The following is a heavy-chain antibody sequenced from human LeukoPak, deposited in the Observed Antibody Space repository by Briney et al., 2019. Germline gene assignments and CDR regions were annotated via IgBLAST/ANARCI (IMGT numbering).Heavy chain of an antibody. V-gene: IGHV4-39*07. J-gene: IGHJ5*02. CDR3: ARDLDTYSA. Sequence: KPSETLSLTCAVYGGSFSSYYWGWIRQPPGKGLEWIGSIYYSGSTYYNPSLKSRVTISVDTSKNQFSLKLSSVTAADTAVYYCARDLDTYSAWGQGTLVTVSS. CDR1: GGSFSSYY. D-gene: IGHD5-18*01. CDR2: IYYSGST.